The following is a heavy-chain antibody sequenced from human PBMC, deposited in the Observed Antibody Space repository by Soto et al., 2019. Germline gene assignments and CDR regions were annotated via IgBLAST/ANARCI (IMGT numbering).Heavy chain of an antibody. V-gene: IGHV3-30*18. Sequence: GGSLRLSCAASGFTFSSYGMHWVRQAPGKGLEWVAVISYDGSNKYYADSVKGRFTISRDNSKNTLYLQMNSLRAEDTAVYYCAKDSYYGSGSYYSFGTHTLFAYWGQGTLVTVSS. D-gene: IGHD3-10*01. CDR3: AKDSYYGSGSYYSFGTHTLFAY. J-gene: IGHJ4*02. CDR1: GFTFSSYG. CDR2: ISYDGSNK.